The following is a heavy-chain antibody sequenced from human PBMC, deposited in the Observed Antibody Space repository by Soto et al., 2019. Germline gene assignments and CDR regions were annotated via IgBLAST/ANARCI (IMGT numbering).Heavy chain of an antibody. CDR1: GFTFRNYA. V-gene: IGHV3-23*01. CDR2: IGAGGDT. J-gene: IGHJ4*02. Sequence: XXSLRLSFAASGFTFRNYAMHWGRQAPGKGLEWVSSIGAGGDTNYADSVKGRFTISRDNSRDTLYLQMNSLRAEDTALYYCAKNYYFDNWGQGTLVTVSS. CDR3: AKNYYFDN.